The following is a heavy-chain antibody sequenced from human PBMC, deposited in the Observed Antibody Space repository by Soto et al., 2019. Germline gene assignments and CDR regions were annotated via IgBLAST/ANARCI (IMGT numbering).Heavy chain of an antibody. Sequence: GGSLRLSCAASGFTFSSYGMHWVRQAPGKGLEWVAVIWYDGSNKYYADSVKGRFTISRDNSKNTLYLQMNSLRAEDTAVYYCARDGVGQKAAAAYYYYMDVWGKGTTVTVSS. CDR3: ARDGVGQKAAAAYYYYMDV. CDR2: IWYDGSNK. J-gene: IGHJ6*03. CDR1: GFTFSSYG. D-gene: IGHD6-13*01. V-gene: IGHV3-33*01.